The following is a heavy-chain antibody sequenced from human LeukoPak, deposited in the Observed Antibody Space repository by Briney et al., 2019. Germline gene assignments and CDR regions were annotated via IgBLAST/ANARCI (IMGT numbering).Heavy chain of an antibody. CDR1: GYTFTSYD. Sequence: ASVKVSCKASGYTFTSYDINWVRQATGQGLEWMGWMNPNSGNTGYAQKFQGRVTMTRNTSISTAYMELSSLRSEDTAVYYCARGGYMSNWFEHWGQGTPVTVSS. V-gene: IGHV1-8*01. D-gene: IGHD5-12*01. CDR3: ARGGYMSNWFEH. J-gene: IGHJ5*02. CDR2: MNPNSGNT.